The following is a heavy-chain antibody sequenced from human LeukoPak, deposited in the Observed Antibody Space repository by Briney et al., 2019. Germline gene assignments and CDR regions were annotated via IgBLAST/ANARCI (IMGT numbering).Heavy chain of an antibody. V-gene: IGHV3-23*01. CDR2: ISGSGGGT. CDR3: AKVGQIRAFDY. J-gene: IGHJ4*02. Sequence: GGSLRLSCAASGFTFSSYRMSWVRQAPGKGLEWVSAISGSGGGTYYADCVKGRFTISRDNSKNTLYLQMNSVRVEDTAVYYCAKVGQIRAFDYWGQGTLVTVSS. CDR1: GFTFSSYR.